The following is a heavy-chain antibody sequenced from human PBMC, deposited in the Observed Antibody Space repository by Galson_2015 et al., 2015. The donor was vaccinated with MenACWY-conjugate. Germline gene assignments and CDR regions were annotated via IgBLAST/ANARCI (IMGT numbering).Heavy chain of an antibody. CDR1: GFITSDYY. CDR2: IGRSDTYI. Sequence: SLRLSCAASGFITSDYYMSWIRQAPGKGLEWISYIGRSDTYIHYADSVKGRFIISRDNAKNSLFLQMNSLRAEDTAVYYCARDYHGSGTYHTFDIWGHGTSVTVSS. J-gene: IGHJ3*02. V-gene: IGHV3-11*06. D-gene: IGHD3-10*01. CDR3: ARDYHGSGTYHTFDI.